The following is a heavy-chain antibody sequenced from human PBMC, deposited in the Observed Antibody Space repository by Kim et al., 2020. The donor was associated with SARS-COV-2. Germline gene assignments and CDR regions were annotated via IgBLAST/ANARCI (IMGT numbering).Heavy chain of an antibody. J-gene: IGHJ6*02. Sequence: GRFTISTDNSKNTLYLQMNSLRAEDTAVYYCARDDSSGYYPPYYYYGMDVWGQGTTVTVSS. CDR3: ARDDSSGYYPPYYYYGMDV. D-gene: IGHD3-22*01. V-gene: IGHV3-30*01.